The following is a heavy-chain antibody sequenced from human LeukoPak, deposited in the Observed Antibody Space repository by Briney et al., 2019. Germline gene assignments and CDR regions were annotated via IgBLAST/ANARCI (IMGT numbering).Heavy chain of an antibody. D-gene: IGHD5/OR15-5a*01. CDR1: GYTFTNYD. CDR2: MNPNSGNT. CDR3: ARSRFGRSVDFDY. Sequence: GASVKVSCETSGYTFTNYDINWVRQASGQGLEWMGWMNPNSGNTDYAQNFRGRVTFTRDTSTRTAYMELTSLRSEDTAVYYCARSRFGRSVDFDYWGQGTLVTASS. V-gene: IGHV1-8*03. J-gene: IGHJ4*02.